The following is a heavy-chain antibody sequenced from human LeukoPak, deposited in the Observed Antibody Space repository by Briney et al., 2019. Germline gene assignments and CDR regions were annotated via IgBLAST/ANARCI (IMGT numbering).Heavy chain of an antibody. J-gene: IGHJ4*02. V-gene: IGHV3-21*01. Sequence: GGSLRLSCAASGFTFSSYSMNWVRQAPGKGLEWVSSISSSSNYIYYADSVKGRFTISRDNAKNSLYLQMNSLRAEDTAVYYCAREFRGKAAQVFDYWGQGTLVTVSS. CDR3: AREFRGKAAQVFDY. CDR1: GFTFSSYS. CDR2: ISSSSNYI. D-gene: IGHD3-10*01.